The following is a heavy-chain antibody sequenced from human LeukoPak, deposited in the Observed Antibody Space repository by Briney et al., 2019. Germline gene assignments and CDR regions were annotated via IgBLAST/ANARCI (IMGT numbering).Heavy chain of an antibody. D-gene: IGHD6-13*01. V-gene: IGHV1-2*02. CDR2: INPNSGGT. CDR1: GGTFSSYA. Sequence: GASVKVSCKASGGTFSSYAISWVRQAPGQGLEGMGWINPNSGGTNYAQKFQGRVTMTRDTSISTAYMELSRLRSDDTAVYYCASIAAAFDYWGQGTLVTVSS. J-gene: IGHJ4*02. CDR3: ASIAAAFDY.